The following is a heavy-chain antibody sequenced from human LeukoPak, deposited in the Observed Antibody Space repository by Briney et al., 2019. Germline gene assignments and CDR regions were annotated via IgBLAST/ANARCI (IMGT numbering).Heavy chain of an antibody. Sequence: GGSLRLSCAASGFTFRNHDLNWVRLAPGKGLEGVSYISSSGITIYYADSVKGRFTISRDNAKNSLYLQMNSLRAEDTAVYYCARDGQGVPAKFEYWCQGTLVTVSS. CDR3: ARDGQGVPAKFEY. J-gene: IGHJ4*02. D-gene: IGHD2-2*01. CDR2: ISSSGITI. V-gene: IGHV3-48*03. CDR1: GFTFRNHD.